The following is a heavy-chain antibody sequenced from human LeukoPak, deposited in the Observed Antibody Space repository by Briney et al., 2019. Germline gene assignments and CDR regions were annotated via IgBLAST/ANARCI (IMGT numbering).Heavy chain of an antibody. V-gene: IGHV3-23*01. CDR2: ISGSGGST. CDR3: ARDSIGSSPDFDY. J-gene: IGHJ4*02. D-gene: IGHD6-13*01. Sequence: GESLKISCAASGFTFSSYAMSWVRQAPGKGLEWVSAISGSGGSTYYADSVKGRFTISRDNAKNSLYLQMNSLRAEDTAVYYCARDSIGSSPDFDYWGQGTLVTVSS. CDR1: GFTFSSYA.